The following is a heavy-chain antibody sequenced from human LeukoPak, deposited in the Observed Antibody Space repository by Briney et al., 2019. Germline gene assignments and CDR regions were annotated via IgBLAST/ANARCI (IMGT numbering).Heavy chain of an antibody. J-gene: IGHJ4*02. V-gene: IGHV1-2*02. CDR2: INPNTGDT. Sequence: ASVKVSCKASGYTFTGYYMHWVRQAPGQGLEWMGWINPNTGDTNYAQNFQGRVSMTRDTSVSTAYMELSSLRSDDTAAYYCASYPRYSSSPPFDYWGQGTLVTVSS. D-gene: IGHD2-21*01. CDR1: GYTFTGYY. CDR3: ASYPRYSSSPPFDY.